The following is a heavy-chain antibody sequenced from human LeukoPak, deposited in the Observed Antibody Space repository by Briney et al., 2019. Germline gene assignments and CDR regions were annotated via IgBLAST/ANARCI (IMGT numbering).Heavy chain of an antibody. V-gene: IGHV4-61*02. Sequence: PSETLSLTCTVSGGSISSGSYYWSWIRQPAGKGLEWIGRIYTSGSTNYNPSLKSRVTISVDTSKNQFSLKLSSVTAADTAVYFCARVRDYGLDYWGQGTLVTVSS. CDR3: ARVRDYGLDY. CDR2: IYTSGST. D-gene: IGHD4-17*01. J-gene: IGHJ4*02. CDR1: GGSISSGSYY.